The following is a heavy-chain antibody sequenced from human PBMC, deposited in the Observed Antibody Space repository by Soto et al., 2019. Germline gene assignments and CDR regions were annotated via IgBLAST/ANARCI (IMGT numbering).Heavy chain of an antibody. J-gene: IGHJ4*02. D-gene: IGHD6-6*01. CDR2: TCYRFKWYN. V-gene: IGHV6-1*01. CDR1: GDSVSSNSAA. Sequence: PSQTLSLTCAISGDSVSSNSAALNWIRQSPSKGLEWLGRTCYRFKWYNDYAVSVKSRITINQDTSKNQFSLQLNSVTPEDTAVYYCASDGDSSSSRESGAFDYWGQGTLVTVSS. CDR3: ASDGDSSSSRESGAFDY.